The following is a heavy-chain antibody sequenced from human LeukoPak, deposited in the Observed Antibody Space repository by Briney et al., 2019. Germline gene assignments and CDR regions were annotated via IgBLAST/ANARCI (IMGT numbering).Heavy chain of an antibody. Sequence: SQTLSLTCAVSGDSISSGGYWWSWIRQHPGKGPEWIGYISYGGNTYYNPSLKSRVAISADTPKNQLSLKLSSTTAADTAVYYCARAPVATPSEFDYWGQGTLVTVSS. CDR2: ISYGGNT. D-gene: IGHD5-12*01. CDR1: GDSISSGGYW. J-gene: IGHJ4*02. V-gene: IGHV4-31*11. CDR3: ARAPVATPSEFDY.